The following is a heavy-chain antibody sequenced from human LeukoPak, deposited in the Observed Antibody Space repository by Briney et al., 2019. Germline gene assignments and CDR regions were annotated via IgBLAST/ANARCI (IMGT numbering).Heavy chain of an antibody. Sequence: PSETLSLTCTVSGGSISSYYWSWIRQPPGKGLEWIGYIYYSGSTNYNPSLKSRVTISVDTSKNQFSLKLSSVTAADTAVYYCARGRYSGYDSPRSAADYYYMDVWGKGTTVTVSS. CDR2: IYYSGST. CDR3: ARGRYSGYDSPRSAADYYYMDV. CDR1: GGSISSYY. D-gene: IGHD5-12*01. V-gene: IGHV4-59*01. J-gene: IGHJ6*03.